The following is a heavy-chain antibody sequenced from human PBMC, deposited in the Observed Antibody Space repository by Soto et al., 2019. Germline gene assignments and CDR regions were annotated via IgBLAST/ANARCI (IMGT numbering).Heavy chain of an antibody. CDR1: GGSISSAYYY. J-gene: IGHJ4*02. CDR3: ARDRNPPPSIDY. CDR2: VYYSGST. V-gene: IGHV4-31*03. Sequence: SETLSLTCSVSGGSISSAYYYWTWIRQHPGKGLEWIGYVYYSGSTYYNPSLKSRLTISVDTSKNQFSLRLSSVTAADTAVYYCARDRNPPPSIDYWGQGTLVTVSS. D-gene: IGHD4-4*01.